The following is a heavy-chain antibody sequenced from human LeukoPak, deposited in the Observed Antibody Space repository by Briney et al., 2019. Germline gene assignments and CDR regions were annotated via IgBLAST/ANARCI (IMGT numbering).Heavy chain of an antibody. D-gene: IGHD3-9*01. Sequence: GGSLRLSCAASGFTFSSYWMHWVRQAPGKGLVWVSRINSDGSSTSYADSVKGRFTISRDNAKNTLYLQMNSLRAEDTAVYYCARDHYDILTGRTVGYWGQGTLVTVSS. CDR2: INSDGSST. J-gene: IGHJ4*02. V-gene: IGHV3-74*01. CDR3: ARDHYDILTGRTVGY. CDR1: GFTFSSYW.